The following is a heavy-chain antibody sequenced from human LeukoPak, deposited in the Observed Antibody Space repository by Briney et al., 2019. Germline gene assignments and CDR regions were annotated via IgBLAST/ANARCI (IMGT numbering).Heavy chain of an antibody. CDR3: ARAKNWDAFDY. Sequence: ASVKVSCKASGYTFTSYYMHWVRQAPGQGLEWMGRINPSSGGTNYAQKFQGRVTMTRDTSISTAYMELSRLTSDDTAVYYCARAKNWDAFDYWGQGTLVTVSS. J-gene: IGHJ4*02. D-gene: IGHD7-27*01. CDR1: GYTFTSYY. V-gene: IGHV1-2*06. CDR2: INPSSGGT.